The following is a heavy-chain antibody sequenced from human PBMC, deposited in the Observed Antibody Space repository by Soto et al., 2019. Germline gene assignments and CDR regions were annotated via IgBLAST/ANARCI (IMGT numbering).Heavy chain of an antibody. Sequence: QVQLVQPGAEVRKPGASVKVSCKASGDIFTTFDFNWVRQATGQGLEWIGWMRANSGDTGHDQKFQGTVSMTRDTSMSTAYMELSSLRAEDTAVYYCARFIYGQGFKAWGQGTLVFVSS. CDR1: GDIFTTFD. J-gene: IGHJ5*02. CDR2: MRANSGDT. D-gene: IGHD3-3*02. CDR3: ARFIYGQGFKA. V-gene: IGHV1-8*01.